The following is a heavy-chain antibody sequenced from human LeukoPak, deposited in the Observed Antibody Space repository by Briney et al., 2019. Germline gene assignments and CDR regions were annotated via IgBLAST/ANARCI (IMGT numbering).Heavy chain of an antibody. CDR1: GGSIRGYY. D-gene: IGHD3-9*01. CDR3: ARGRRYFDWLFDY. Sequence: ASETLSLTCNVSGGSIRGYYWSWIGQPPGKGLEWIGYIYSSGSTNYNPSLKSRVTMSVDTSKNQFSLKLSSVTAADTAVYYCARGRRYFDWLFDYWGQGTLVTVSS. V-gene: IGHV4-59*12. J-gene: IGHJ4*02. CDR2: IYSSGST.